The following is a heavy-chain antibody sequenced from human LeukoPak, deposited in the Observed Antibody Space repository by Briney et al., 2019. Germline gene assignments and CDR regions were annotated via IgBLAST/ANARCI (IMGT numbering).Heavy chain of an antibody. J-gene: IGHJ4*02. D-gene: IGHD2-15*01. CDR3: AREGYCSGGSCYSSVPDY. Sequence: ASVKVSCKASGYTFTSYGISWVRQAPGQGLEWMGWISAYNGNTNYAQKLQGRVTMTTDTSTSTAYMELRSLRSDDTAVYYCAREGYCSGGSCYSSVPDYWGQGTLVTVSS. V-gene: IGHV1-18*01. CDR1: GYTFTSYG. CDR2: ISAYNGNT.